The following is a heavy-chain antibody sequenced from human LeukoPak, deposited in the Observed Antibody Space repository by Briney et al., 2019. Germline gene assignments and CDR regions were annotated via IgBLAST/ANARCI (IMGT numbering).Heavy chain of an antibody. J-gene: IGHJ6*03. CDR3: ARGSTKVTSVIHMDV. Sequence: ASVKVSCKASGYTFTNHGVHWVRQAPGQGLEWLGWISTFNGYTNYALKFQGRVTMTTDTSTNTVYMELRSLTSDDTAVYYCARGSTKVTSVIHMDVWGEGTTVTVSS. V-gene: IGHV1-18*01. CDR1: GYTFTNHG. D-gene: IGHD4-11*01. CDR2: ISTFNGYT.